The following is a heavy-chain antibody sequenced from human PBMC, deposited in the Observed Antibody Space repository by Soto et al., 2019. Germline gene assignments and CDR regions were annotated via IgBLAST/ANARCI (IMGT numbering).Heavy chain of an antibody. D-gene: IGHD5-12*01. CDR3: ARVLVATTPGYYYYGMDV. CDR1: GGTFSSYA. V-gene: IGHV1-69*13. CDR2: IIPIFGTA. J-gene: IGHJ6*02. Sequence: SVKVSCKASGGTFSSYAISWVRQAPGQGLEWMGGIIPIFGTANYAQKFQGRVTITADESTSTAYMELSSLRSEDTAVYYCARVLVATTPGYYYYGMDVWGQGTTVTVSS.